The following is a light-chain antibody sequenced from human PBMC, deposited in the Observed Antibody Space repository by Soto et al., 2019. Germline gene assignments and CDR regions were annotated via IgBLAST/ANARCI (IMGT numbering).Light chain of an antibody. Sequence: DIQMTQSPSTLSASVGDRVTITCRASQSISSWLAWYQQKPGKATKLLIYDASSLESVVPSRFSGSGSGTECPLTISSLQPDDFATYYRPQYNRYQYTFGQGTKLEIK. CDR2: DAS. V-gene: IGKV1-5*01. CDR3: PQYNRYQYT. CDR1: QSISSW. J-gene: IGKJ2*01.